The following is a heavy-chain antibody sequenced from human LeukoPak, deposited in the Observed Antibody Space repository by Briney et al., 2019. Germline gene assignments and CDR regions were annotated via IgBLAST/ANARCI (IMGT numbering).Heavy chain of an antibody. D-gene: IGHD3-3*01. CDR1: GFTFSSYA. CDR3: ARSLVWSYAFDI. V-gene: IGHV3-23*01. CDR2: ISGSGGRI. Sequence: GGSLRLSCAASGFTFSSYAMSWVRQAPGKGLEWVSAISGSGGRIYYGASVKGRFTISRDNSKNTLNLQMNSLRAEDTAVYYCARSLVWSYAFDIWGQGTMVTVSS. J-gene: IGHJ3*02.